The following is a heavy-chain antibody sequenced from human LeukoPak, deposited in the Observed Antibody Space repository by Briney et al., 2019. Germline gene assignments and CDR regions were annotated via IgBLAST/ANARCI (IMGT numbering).Heavy chain of an antibody. V-gene: IGHV3-30*18. CDR3: AKDIISAAIPDAFEI. Sequence: PGGSLRLSCTASGFTFSHYGMHWVRQVPGKGLEWVAVTSYDGSRKHYADSVKGRFTISRDNSKNMLYLQMNSLRAEDTAVYYCAKDIISAAIPDAFEIWAQGTMVTVSP. CDR2: TSYDGSRK. J-gene: IGHJ3*02. D-gene: IGHD2-2*01. CDR1: GFTFSHYG.